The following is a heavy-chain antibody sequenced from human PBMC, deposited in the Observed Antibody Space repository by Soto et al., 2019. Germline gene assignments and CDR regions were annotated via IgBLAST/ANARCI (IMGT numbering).Heavy chain of an antibody. CDR2: ISYDGSNK. Sequence: GGSLRLSCAASGFAFSSYAMHWVRQAPGKGLEWVAVISYDGSNKYYADSVKGRFTISRDNSKNTLYLQMNSLRAEDTAVYYCARDLFFYYYDSSAYNLDHWGQGTLVTVSS. D-gene: IGHD3-22*01. CDR3: ARDLFFYYYDSSAYNLDH. V-gene: IGHV3-30-3*01. J-gene: IGHJ4*02. CDR1: GFAFSSYA.